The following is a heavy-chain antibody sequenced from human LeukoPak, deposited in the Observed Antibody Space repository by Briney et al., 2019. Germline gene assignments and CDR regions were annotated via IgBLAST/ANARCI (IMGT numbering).Heavy chain of an antibody. CDR2: IKQDGSEK. Sequence: GGSLRLSCAASGFTFSSYWTSWVRQAPGKGLEWVANIKQDGSEKYYVDSVKGRFTISRDNAKNSLYLQMNSLRAEDTAVYYCARSALPIVVVPAAIHYFDYWGQGTLVTVSS. J-gene: IGHJ4*02. D-gene: IGHD2-2*01. CDR1: GFTFSSYW. V-gene: IGHV3-7*01. CDR3: ARSALPIVVVPAAIHYFDY.